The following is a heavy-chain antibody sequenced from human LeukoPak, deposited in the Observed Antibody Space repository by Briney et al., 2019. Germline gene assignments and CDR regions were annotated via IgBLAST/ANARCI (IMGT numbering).Heavy chain of an antibody. CDR1: GGTFSSYA. V-gene: IGHV1-69*13. D-gene: IGHD3-16*01. Sequence: SVKVSCKASGGTFSSYAISWVRQAPGQGLEWMGGIIPIFGTANYAQKFQGRVTITADESTSTAYMELSSLRSEDTAVFYCARGWSLWEWGFAFDNWGQGTLVTVSS. CDR2: IIPIFGTA. J-gene: IGHJ4*02. CDR3: ARGWSLWEWGFAFDN.